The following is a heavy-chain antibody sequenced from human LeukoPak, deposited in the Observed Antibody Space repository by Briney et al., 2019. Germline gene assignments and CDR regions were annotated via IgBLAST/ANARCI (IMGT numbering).Heavy chain of an antibody. V-gene: IGHV3-74*01. D-gene: IGHD3-10*01. CDR1: GFTFSSYW. CDR2: IKRDGSSI. CDR3: ARDPHGLGCYDWPHDAPHDAFDI. Sequence: GGSLRLSCAASGFTFSSYWIHWVRHAPGEGLVWVSRIKRDGSSIIYADSVKGRFTISRDNAKNTLYLQINSLRAGDTAVYNCARDPHGLGCYDWPHDAPHDAFDIWGQGTRVSVSS. J-gene: IGHJ3*02.